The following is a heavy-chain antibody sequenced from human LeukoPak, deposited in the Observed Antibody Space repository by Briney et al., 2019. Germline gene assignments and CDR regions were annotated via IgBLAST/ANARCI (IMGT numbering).Heavy chain of an antibody. V-gene: IGHV3-21*01. J-gene: IGHJ4*02. CDR3: ARDGAYYYDSSGYYYGY. CDR1: GFTFSSYS. CDR2: ISSSSSYI. Sequence: GGSLRLSCAASGFTFSSYSMNWVRQAPGKGLEWVSSISSSSSYIYYADSVKGRFTISRDNAKNSLYLQMNSLRAEDTAVYYCARDGAYYYDSSGYYYGYWGQGTLVTVSS. D-gene: IGHD3-22*01.